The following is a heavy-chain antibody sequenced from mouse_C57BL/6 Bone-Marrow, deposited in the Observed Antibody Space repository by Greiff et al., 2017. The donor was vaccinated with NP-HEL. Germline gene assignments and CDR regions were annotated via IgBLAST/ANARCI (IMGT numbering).Heavy chain of an antibody. D-gene: IGHD4-1*01. CDR2: INSDGGST. CDR3: ARQRGLANWDWYFDV. CDR1: EYEFPSHD. Sequence: EVKVEESGGGLVQPGESLKLSCESNEYEFPSHDMSWVRKTPEKRLELVAAINSDGGSTYYPDTMERRFIISRDNTKKTLYLQMSSLRSEDTALYYCARQRGLANWDWYFDVWGTGTTVTVSS. V-gene: IGHV5-2*03. J-gene: IGHJ1*03.